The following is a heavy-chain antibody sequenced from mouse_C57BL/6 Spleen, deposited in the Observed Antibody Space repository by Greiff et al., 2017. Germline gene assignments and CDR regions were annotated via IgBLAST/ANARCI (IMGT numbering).Heavy chain of an antibody. D-gene: IGHD2-4*01. J-gene: IGHJ3*01. Sequence: VQLKESGPELVKPGASVKIPCKASGYTFTDYNMDWVKQSHGKSLEWIGDINPNNGGTIYNQKFKGKATLTVDKSSSTAYMELRSLTSEDTAVYYCARYDYERVWFAYWGQGTLVTVSA. CDR2: INPNNGGT. V-gene: IGHV1-18*01. CDR1: GYTFTDYN. CDR3: ARYDYERVWFAY.